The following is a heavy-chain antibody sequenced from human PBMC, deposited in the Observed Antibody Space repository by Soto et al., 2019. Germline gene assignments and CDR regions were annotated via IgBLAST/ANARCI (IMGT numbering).Heavy chain of an antibody. D-gene: IGHD3-3*01. CDR1: GFTFSSYA. CDR3: AKVGFLEWFANV. CDR2: ISGSGGST. Sequence: EVQLLESGGGLVQPGGSLRLSCAASGFTFSSYAMSWVRQAPGKGLEWVSAISGSGGSTYYADSVKGRFTISRDNSKNTMYLQMNSLRAEDTAVYYCAKVGFLEWFANVWGQGTTVTVSS. V-gene: IGHV3-23*01. J-gene: IGHJ6*02.